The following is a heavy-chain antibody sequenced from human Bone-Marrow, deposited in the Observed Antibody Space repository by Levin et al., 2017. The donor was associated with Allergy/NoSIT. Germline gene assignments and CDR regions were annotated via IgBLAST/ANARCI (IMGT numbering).Heavy chain of an antibody. CDR3: AGGPGGAMGNFDY. J-gene: IGHJ4*02. Sequence: PGESLKISCKASGYTFTSYAMNWVRQAPGQGLEWMGWINTNTGNPTYAQGFTGRFVFSLDTSVSTAYLQISSLKAEDTAVYYCAGGPGGAMGNFDYWGQGTLVTVSS. D-gene: IGHD5-18*01. CDR2: INTNTGNP. V-gene: IGHV7-4-1*02. CDR1: GYTFTSYA.